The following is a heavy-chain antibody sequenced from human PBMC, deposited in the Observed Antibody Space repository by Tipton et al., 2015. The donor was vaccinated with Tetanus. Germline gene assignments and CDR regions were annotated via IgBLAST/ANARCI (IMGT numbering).Heavy chain of an antibody. J-gene: IGHJ4*02. CDR2: ISYDGSNK. V-gene: IGHV3-30*18. CDR3: AKVEDY. CDR1: GFTFSSYG. Sequence: VQLVQSGGGVVQPGRSLRLSCAASGFTFSSYGMHWVRQAPGRGLEWVAVISYDGSNKYYADSVKGRFTISRDNSKNTLYLQMNSLRAEDTAVYYCAKVEDYWGQGTLVTVSS.